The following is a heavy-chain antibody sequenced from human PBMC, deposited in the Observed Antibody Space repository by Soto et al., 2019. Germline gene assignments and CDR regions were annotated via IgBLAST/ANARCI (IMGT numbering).Heavy chain of an antibody. CDR1: GFTFSSYA. V-gene: IGHV3-23*01. J-gene: IGHJ6*02. CDR2: ISGSGGST. Sequence: GGSLRLSCAASGFTFSSYAMSWVRQAPGKGLEWVSAISGSGGSTYYADSVKGRFTISRDNSKNTLYLQMNSLRAEDTAVYYCAKDKTAQQLGPPLYYYYGMDVWGQGTTVTVSS. D-gene: IGHD6-13*01. CDR3: AKDKTAQQLGPPLYYYYGMDV.